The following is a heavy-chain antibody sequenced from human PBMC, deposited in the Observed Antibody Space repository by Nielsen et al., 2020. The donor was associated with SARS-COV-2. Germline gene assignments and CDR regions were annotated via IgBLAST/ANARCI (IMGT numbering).Heavy chain of an antibody. CDR1: GFTFSSYW. V-gene: IGHV3-13*01. D-gene: IGHD6-19*01. CDR3: ARASSSGWSWYYFDY. Sequence: GESLKISCAASGFTFSSYWMHWVRQATGKGLEWVSAIGTAGDTYYPGSVKGRFTISRENAKNSLYLQMNSLRAGDTAVYYCARASSSGWSWYYFDYWGQGTLVTVSS. J-gene: IGHJ4*02. CDR2: IGTAGDT.